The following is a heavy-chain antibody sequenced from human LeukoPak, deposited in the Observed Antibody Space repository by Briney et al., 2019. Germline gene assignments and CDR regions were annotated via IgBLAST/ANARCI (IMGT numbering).Heavy chain of an antibody. D-gene: IGHD6-6*01. V-gene: IGHV4-59*08. J-gene: IGHJ4*02. CDR1: GGSMSGYY. Sequence: SETLSLTCTVSGGSMSGYYWSWIRQPPGKGLEWIGYISYSGSTYYNPSLKSRVTISVDTSKSQFSLKLSSVTAADTAVYYCARLGDSTSRLYYFDYWGQGTLVTVSS. CDR2: ISYSGST. CDR3: ARLGDSTSRLYYFDY.